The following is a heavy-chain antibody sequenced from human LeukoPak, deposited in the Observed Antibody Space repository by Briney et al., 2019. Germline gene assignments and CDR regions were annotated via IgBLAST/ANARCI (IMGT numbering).Heavy chain of an antibody. CDR2: IHSGGST. Sequence: GGSLRLSCAASGFTVSSNYMSWVRQAPGKGLEWVSIIHSGGSTFYADSVKGRFTISRDNSKNTLYLQMNTLRAEDTAVYYCAEMRASSGYYWSWGQGTLVTVSS. J-gene: IGHJ4*02. CDR3: AEMRASSGYYWS. CDR1: GFTVSSNY. V-gene: IGHV3-53*01. D-gene: IGHD3-22*01.